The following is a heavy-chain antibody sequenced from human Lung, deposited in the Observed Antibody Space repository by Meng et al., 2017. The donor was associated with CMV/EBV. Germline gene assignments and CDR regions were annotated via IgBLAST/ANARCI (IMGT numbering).Heavy chain of an antibody. J-gene: IGHJ6*01. D-gene: IGHD2-2*01. CDR3: ARTYCSSTSCTTPYYYYGMDV. V-gene: IGHV4-61*01. Sequence: GSLRLXCTVSGGSVSSGSYYWSWIRQPPGKGLEWIGYIYYSGSTNYNPSLKSRVTISVDTSKNQFSLKLSSVTAADTAVYYCARTYCSSTSCTTPYYYYGMDVWGQGTTVTFSS. CDR1: GGSVSSGSYY. CDR2: IYYSGST.